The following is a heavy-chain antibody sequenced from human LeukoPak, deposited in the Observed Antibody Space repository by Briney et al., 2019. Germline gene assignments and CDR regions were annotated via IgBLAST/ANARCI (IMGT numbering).Heavy chain of an antibody. D-gene: IGHD3-22*01. CDR2: IVVGSGRT. CDR3: AADESDSNVYYAFDV. CDR1: GFTFGSSA. J-gene: IGHJ3*01. Sequence: ASVKVSCKASGFTFGSSAVQWVRQARGQRLEWIGWIVVGSGRTNYAQKIQERVTITRDMSTSTAYMELSSLRSEDTAVYYCAADESDSNVYYAFDVWGQGTMVTVSA. V-gene: IGHV1-58*01.